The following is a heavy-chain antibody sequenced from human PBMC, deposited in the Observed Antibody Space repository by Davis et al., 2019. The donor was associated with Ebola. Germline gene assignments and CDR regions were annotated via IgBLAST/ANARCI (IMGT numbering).Heavy chain of an antibody. CDR3: ARGPSVVTAHYFDS. CDR2: ITSSGGST. V-gene: IGHV3-23*01. Sequence: PGGSLRLSCAASGFTFSDYYMSWIRQAPGKGLEWVSAITSSGGSTYYADSVKGRFTISRDNSKNTLYLQMNSLRAEDTAVYYCARGPSVVTAHYFDSWGQGTLVTVSS. CDR1: GFTFSDYY. J-gene: IGHJ4*02. D-gene: IGHD2-21*02.